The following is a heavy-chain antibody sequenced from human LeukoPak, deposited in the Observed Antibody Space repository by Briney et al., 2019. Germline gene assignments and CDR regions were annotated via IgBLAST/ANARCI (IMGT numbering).Heavy chain of an antibody. J-gene: IGHJ4*02. CDR3: ARVIGSYGDSAY. D-gene: IGHD4-17*01. CDR1: GFSFSKFS. V-gene: IGHV3-48*04. CDR2: ITSSSDST. Sequence: HTGGSLRLSCAASGFSFSKFSMNWVRQAPGKGLEWISYITSSSDSTCYADSVKGRFTISRDDAKNSLYLQMDSLRAEDTAVYYCARVIGSYGDSAYWGQGTLVTVSS.